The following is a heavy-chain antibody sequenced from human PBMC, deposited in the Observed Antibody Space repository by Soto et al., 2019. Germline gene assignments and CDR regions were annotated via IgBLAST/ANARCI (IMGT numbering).Heavy chain of an antibody. CDR2: ITGYGATT. Sequence: EAQLLESGGGLVQPGGSLRLSCSASGFIFNNYAMSWVRQAPGKGLEWVSGITGYGATTYYAESVKGRFTISRDNSKNTLYLQMSTLTAEDTAVXXCARDPLLYDSDWYPNWFGPWGQGTLVTVSS. D-gene: IGHD6-19*01. V-gene: IGHV3-23*01. CDR3: ARDPLLYDSDWYPNWFGP. J-gene: IGHJ5*02. CDR1: GFIFNNYA.